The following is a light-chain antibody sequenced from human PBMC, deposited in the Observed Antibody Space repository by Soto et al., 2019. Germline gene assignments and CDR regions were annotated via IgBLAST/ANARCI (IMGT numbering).Light chain of an antibody. J-gene: IGKJ2*01. Sequence: EIVLTQFPATLSLSPGERATLSCRASQNVSSYLAWYQQKPGQAPRLLIYDISNRATGIPARFIGSGSGTDFTLTISSLEPEDSAVYYCQQRNAWPRNTFGQGTKLEI. CDR2: DIS. V-gene: IGKV3-11*01. CDR3: QQRNAWPRNT. CDR1: QNVSSY.